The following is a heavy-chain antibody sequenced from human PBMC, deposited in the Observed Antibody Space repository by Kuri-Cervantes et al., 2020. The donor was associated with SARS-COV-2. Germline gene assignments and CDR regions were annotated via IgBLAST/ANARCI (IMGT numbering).Heavy chain of an antibody. CDR2: INPNSGGT. Sequence: ASVKVSCKASGYTFTGYYMHWVRQAPGQGLEWMGWINPNSGGTNYAQKFQGWVTMTRDTSISTACMELSRLRSDDTAVYYCARDHGYNYGPFDYWGQGTLVTVSS. D-gene: IGHD5-24*01. CDR1: GYTFTGYY. J-gene: IGHJ4*02. V-gene: IGHV1-2*04. CDR3: ARDHGYNYGPFDY.